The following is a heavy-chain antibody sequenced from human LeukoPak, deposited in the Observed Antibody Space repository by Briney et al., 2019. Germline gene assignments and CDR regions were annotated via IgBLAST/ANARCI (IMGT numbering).Heavy chain of an antibody. V-gene: IGHV3-21*01. CDR2: ISSSSSYI. CDR3: AKNTRDYYYYGMDV. Sequence: GGSLRLSCAASGFTFSSYSMNWVRQAPGKGLEWVSSISSSSSYIYYADSVKGRFTISRDNSKNTLYLQMNSLRAEDTAVYYCAKNTRDYYYYGMDVWGQGTTVTVSS. J-gene: IGHJ6*02. D-gene: IGHD2/OR15-2a*01. CDR1: GFTFSSYS.